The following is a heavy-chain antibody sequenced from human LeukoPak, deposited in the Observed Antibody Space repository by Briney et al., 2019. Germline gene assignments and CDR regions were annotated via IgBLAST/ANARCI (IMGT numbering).Heavy chain of an antibody. D-gene: IGHD1-26*01. CDR1: GYSISNGYY. Sequence: SETLSLTCTVSGYSISNGYYWGCILQPPGKGLEFIGSVYHGGNTSYNPSLKSRVTISLATSKNQFSLRLSSGTAADTAFYYCARSYSGSFLYWGQGSLVTVSS. CDR3: ARSYSGSFLY. J-gene: IGHJ1*01. CDR2: VYHGGNT. V-gene: IGHV4-38-2*02.